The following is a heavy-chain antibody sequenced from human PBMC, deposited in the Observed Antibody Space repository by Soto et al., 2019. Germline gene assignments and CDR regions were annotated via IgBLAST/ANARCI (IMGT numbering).Heavy chain of an antibody. V-gene: IGHV1-18*01. Sequence: ASVKVSCKASGYTFTSYGISWGRQAPGQGLEWMGWISAYNGNTNYAQKLQGRVTMTTDTSTSTAYMELRSLRSDDTAVYYCARLAYIMRAYYFDYWGQGTLVTVSS. J-gene: IGHJ4*02. CDR3: ARLAYIMRAYYFDY. CDR1: GYTFTSYG. D-gene: IGHD3-16*01. CDR2: ISAYNGNT.